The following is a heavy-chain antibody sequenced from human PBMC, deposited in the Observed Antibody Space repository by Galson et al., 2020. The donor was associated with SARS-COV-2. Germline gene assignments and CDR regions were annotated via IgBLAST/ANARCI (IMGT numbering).Heavy chain of an antibody. D-gene: IGHD2-2*01. CDR2: IKKDGSEK. CDR1: GFTFSSYW. V-gene: IGHV3-7*01. Sequence: QLGASLKISCAASGFTFSSYWMSWVRQAPGKGLEWVANIKKDGSEKYYVDSVKGRFTISRDNAKNSLYLQLDSLRAEDTAVYYCASISSPLDYWGQGTLVTVSS. J-gene: IGHJ4*02. CDR3: ASISSPLDY.